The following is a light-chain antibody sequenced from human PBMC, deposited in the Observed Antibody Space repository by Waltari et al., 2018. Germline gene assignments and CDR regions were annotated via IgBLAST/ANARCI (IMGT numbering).Light chain of an antibody. CDR2: LGS. V-gene: IGKV2-28*01. CDR1: QSLLHSNGYTY. CDR3: LQDLQLPLT. J-gene: IGKJ4*01. Sequence: DIVMTQTPLSLPVTPGAPASISCRSSQSLLHSNGYTYLFWYLQKPGQSPQLLIYLGSNRASGVPDRFSGSASGTDFTLQISRVGAEDVGVYYCLQDLQLPLTFGGGTKVEIK.